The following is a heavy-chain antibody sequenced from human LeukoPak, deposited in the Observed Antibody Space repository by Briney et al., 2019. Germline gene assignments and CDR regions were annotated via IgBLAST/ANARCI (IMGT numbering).Heavy chain of an antibody. J-gene: IGHJ4*02. CDR1: GYTFTDCY. V-gene: IGHV1-2*02. CDR2: INPNSGGT. Sequence: ASVKVSCKASGYTFTDCYMHWVRQAPGQGLEWMGWINPNSGGTNYAQKFQGRVTMTRDTSISTAYMELSRLRSDDTAVYYCARTLGGRSSGWYAPFDYWGQGTLVTVSS. D-gene: IGHD6-19*01. CDR3: ARTLGGRSSGWYAPFDY.